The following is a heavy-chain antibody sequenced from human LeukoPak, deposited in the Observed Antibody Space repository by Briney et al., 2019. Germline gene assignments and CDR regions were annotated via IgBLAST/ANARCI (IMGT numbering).Heavy chain of an antibody. V-gene: IGHV3-48*02. CDR1: GFIFSDYS. J-gene: IGHJ4*02. CDR2: ITGSGTTI. CDR3: ARQLGGSGSY. Sequence: GGSLRLSCAASGFIFSDYSMNWVRQAPGQGLEWLSYITGSGTTIYYADSVRGRFTISRDNAKNSLYLQMNSLRDEDTAVYYCARQLGGSGSYWGQGTLVTVSS. D-gene: IGHD3-10*01.